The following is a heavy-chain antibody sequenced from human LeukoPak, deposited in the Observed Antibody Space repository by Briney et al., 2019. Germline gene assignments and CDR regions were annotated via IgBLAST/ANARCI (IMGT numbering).Heavy chain of an antibody. Sequence: SETLSLTCAVYGGPFSGYYWSWIRQPPGKGLEWIGEINHSGSTNYNPSLKSRVTISVDTSKNQFSLKLSSVTAADTAVCYCARAYSSSWYYDAFDIWGQGKMVTVSS. D-gene: IGHD6-13*01. J-gene: IGHJ3*02. CDR3: ARAYSSSWYYDAFDI. CDR2: INHSGST. V-gene: IGHV4-34*01. CDR1: GGPFSGYY.